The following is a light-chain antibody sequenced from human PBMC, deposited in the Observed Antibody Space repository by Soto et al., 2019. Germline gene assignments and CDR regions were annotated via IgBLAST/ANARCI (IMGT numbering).Light chain of an antibody. CDR3: SSYAGSNHWV. CDR1: STDVGNYNY. Sequence: QSALTQPPSASGSPGQSLTISCTGTSTDVGNYNYVSWYQQHPGKAPKLMISDVNRRPSGVPDRFSGSQSGNTASLTVSGLQAEDEADYYCSSYAGSNHWVFGGGTKVTVL. CDR2: DVN. J-gene: IGLJ3*02. V-gene: IGLV2-8*01.